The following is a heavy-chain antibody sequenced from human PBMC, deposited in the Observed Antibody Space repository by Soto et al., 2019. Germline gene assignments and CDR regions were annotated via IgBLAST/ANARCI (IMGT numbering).Heavy chain of an antibody. J-gene: IGHJ4*02. CDR1: GFTFSSYA. CDR3: TGEVASGY. Sequence: PGGSLRLSCAASGFTFSSYAMNWVRQAPGKGLEWLAVMPYDGNVQFYAESVKGRFIISRDNSKNTLYLQMNSLGAEDTAAYYCTGEVASGYWGQGTLVTVS. V-gene: IGHV3-30*04. CDR2: MPYDGNVQ. D-gene: IGHD2-8*02.